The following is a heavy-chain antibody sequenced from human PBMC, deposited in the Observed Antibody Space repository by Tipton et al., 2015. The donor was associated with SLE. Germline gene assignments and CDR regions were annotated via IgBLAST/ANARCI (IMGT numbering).Heavy chain of an antibody. J-gene: IGHJ4*02. V-gene: IGHV4-59*01. CDR1: GGSISSYY. CDR3: ARDRSSGWYGSDY. CDR2: IYYSGST. D-gene: IGHD6-19*01. Sequence: TLSLTCTVSGGSISSYYWSWIRQPPGKGLEWIGYIYYSGSTNYNPSLKSRVTISVDTSKNQFSLKLSSVTAADTAVYYCARDRSSGWYGSDYWGQGTLVTVSS.